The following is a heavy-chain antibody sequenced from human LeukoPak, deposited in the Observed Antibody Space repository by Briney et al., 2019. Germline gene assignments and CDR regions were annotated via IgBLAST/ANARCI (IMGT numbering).Heavy chain of an antibody. D-gene: IGHD3-16*01. CDR3: ARDGGTRLGFDP. CDR2: VSPGGST. Sequence: SETLSLTFAMHSESSGGDDWTWIRQPPGKGLEWIGEVSPGGSTRYNPSLRSRVTISLDTSRSRFSLRLSSATAADTGVYYCARDGGTRLGFDPWGQGTLVTVSS. V-gene: IGHV4-34*01. J-gene: IGHJ5*02. CDR1: SESSGGDD.